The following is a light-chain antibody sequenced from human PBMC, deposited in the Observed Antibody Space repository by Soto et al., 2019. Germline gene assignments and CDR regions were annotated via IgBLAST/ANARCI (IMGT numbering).Light chain of an antibody. CDR1: QSLVHSDGKNY. V-gene: IGKV2-24*01. J-gene: IGKJ1*01. CDR2: TIS. CDR3: MQLTQLPWT. Sequence: IVMTQTPLATPVTLGQPASISCRSSQSLVHSDGKNYLSWLHQRPGQPTRLLIYTISKRFSGVPDRFSGSGAGTDFTLKISRVEAEDVGVYYCMQLTQLPWTFGQGTKVDIK.